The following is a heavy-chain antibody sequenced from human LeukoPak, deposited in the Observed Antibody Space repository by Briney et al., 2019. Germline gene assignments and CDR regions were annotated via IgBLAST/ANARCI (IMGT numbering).Heavy chain of an antibody. J-gene: IGHJ6*03. CDR2: ISWDGGST. CDR1: GFTFDDYA. D-gene: IGHD5-18*01. Sequence: PGRSLRLSCAASGFTFDDYAMHWVRQAPGKGLGWVSRISWDGGSTYYADSVKGRFTSSRDNSKNSLYLQMNSLRAEDTALYYCAKAIKDTAMSPKYYYYMDVWGKGTTVTVSS. V-gene: IGHV3-43D*03. CDR3: AKAIKDTAMSPKYYYYMDV.